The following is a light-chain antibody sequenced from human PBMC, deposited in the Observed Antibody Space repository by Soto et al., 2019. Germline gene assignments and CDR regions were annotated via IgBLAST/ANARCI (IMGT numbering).Light chain of an antibody. V-gene: IGLV2-14*01. CDR1: SSDVGGYNY. CDR3: SSHSSSNTLVV. J-gene: IGLJ3*02. CDR2: EVA. Sequence: QSALTQPPSASGSPGQSVTISCTGTSSDVGGYNYVSWYQQHPGKAPKLIIYEVASRPSGVSNRFSGSKSGNTASLTIAGLRAEDEGDYYCSSHSSSNTLVVFGGGTKLTVL.